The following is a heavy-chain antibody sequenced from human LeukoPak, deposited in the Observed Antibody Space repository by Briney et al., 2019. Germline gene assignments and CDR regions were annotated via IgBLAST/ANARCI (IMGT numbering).Heavy chain of an antibody. Sequence: GGSLRLSCAASGFTFSSYSMNRVRQAPGKGLEWVSSISSSSHYIYYADSVKGRFTISRDNAKNSLCLQMNSLRAEDTAVYYCAIYGSGDYWGQGTLVTVSS. J-gene: IGHJ4*02. CDR1: GFTFSSYS. CDR2: ISSSSHYI. V-gene: IGHV3-21*01. CDR3: AIYGSGDY. D-gene: IGHD3-10*01.